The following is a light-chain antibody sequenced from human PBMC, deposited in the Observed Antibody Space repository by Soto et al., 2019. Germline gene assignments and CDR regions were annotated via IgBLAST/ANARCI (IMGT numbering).Light chain of an antibody. Sequence: EIMMTQSPVTLSVSPGERATLSCRASQSVNSNLAWYQQKPGQAPRLLIYRASTRATGTPARFSGSGSGTEFTLTITSLQSEDFALYYCQQYHNLWTFGQGTKVDIK. CDR2: RAS. J-gene: IGKJ1*01. V-gene: IGKV3-15*01. CDR1: QSVNSN. CDR3: QQYHNLWT.